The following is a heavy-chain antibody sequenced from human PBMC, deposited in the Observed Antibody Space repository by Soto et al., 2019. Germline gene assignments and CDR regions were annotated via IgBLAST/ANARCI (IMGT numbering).Heavy chain of an antibody. CDR3: CVVKRLDQYSTSGYWFDP. CDR1: GFTFSHAW. D-gene: IGHD2-15*01. V-gene: IGHV3-15*01. Sequence: GGSLRLSCAASGFTFSHAWMSWVSQAPGKGLEWVGRIKSKADGETKDYGAPVRGRFTISRDDAKDALYLQMNSLRIEDTAVYYCCVVKRLDQYSTSGYWFDPWGPGTLVTVSS. J-gene: IGHJ5*02. CDR2: IKSKADGETK.